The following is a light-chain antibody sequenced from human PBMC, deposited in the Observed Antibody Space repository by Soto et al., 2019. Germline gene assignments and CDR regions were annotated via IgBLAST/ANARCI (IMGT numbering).Light chain of an antibody. CDR2: GAS. V-gene: IGKV3-15*01. J-gene: IGKJ5*01. CDR1: QSVSSN. CDR3: QQYNNWPPIT. Sequence: EIVLMQSLATLSVSPGERATLSCRASQSVSSNLAWYQQKPGQAPRLLIYGASTRATGIPARFSGSGSGTEFTLTISSLQSEDFAVYYCQQYNNWPPITFGQGTRLEIK.